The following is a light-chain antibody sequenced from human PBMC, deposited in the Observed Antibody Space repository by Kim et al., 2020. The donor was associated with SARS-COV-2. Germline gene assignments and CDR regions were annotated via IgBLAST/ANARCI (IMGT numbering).Light chain of an antibody. Sequence: SELTQDPAVSVALGQTVRITCQGDSLRSYYATWYQQKPGQAPILVIYGKNNRPSGIPDRFSGASSGNTASLTITGTQAGDEADYYCNSRDSNDNVVFGGGTQLTVL. J-gene: IGLJ2*01. CDR2: GKN. V-gene: IGLV3-19*01. CDR1: SLRSYY. CDR3: NSRDSNDNVV.